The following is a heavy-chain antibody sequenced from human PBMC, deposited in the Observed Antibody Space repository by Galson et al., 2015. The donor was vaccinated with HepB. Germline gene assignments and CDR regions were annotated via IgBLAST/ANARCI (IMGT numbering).Heavy chain of an antibody. Sequence: SLRLSCAASGFSLSNHGMHWVRQAPGKGLDWVAVIVYDGTEEHYAGSVKGRFTISRDTSKNTVHLQMDSLRAEDTAVYYCAREQGHDYYRTSDYWGQGAPVTVSS. CDR1: GFSLSNHG. CDR3: AREQGHDYYRTSDY. D-gene: IGHD5-12*01. CDR2: IVYDGTEE. V-gene: IGHV3-33*01. J-gene: IGHJ4*02.